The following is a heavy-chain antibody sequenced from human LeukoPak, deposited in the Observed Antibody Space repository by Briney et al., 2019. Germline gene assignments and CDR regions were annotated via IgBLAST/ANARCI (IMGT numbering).Heavy chain of an antibody. V-gene: IGHV3-30*04. D-gene: IGHD3-22*01. CDR1: GFTFSSNA. Sequence: GRSLRLSCAASGFTFSSNAMHWVRQAPGKGLEWVAVISYDGSNKYYADSVKGRFTISRDNSKNTLYLQMNSLRAEDTAVYYCARASLTYYYDSSGYDSWFDPWGQGTLVTVSS. CDR3: ARASLTYYYDSSGYDSWFDP. CDR2: ISYDGSNK. J-gene: IGHJ5*02.